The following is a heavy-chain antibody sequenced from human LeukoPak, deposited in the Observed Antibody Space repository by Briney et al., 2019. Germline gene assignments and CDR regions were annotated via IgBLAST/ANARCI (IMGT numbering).Heavy chain of an antibody. D-gene: IGHD5-24*01. V-gene: IGHV3-11*04. Sequence: PGGSLRLSCAASGFTFSDYYMSWIRQAPGKGLEWVSYISFSGSTISYADSVKGRFTISRDNSKNTLYLQMNSLRAEDTAVYYCAHPGERWLQRAAYFDYWGQGTLVTVSS. CDR3: AHPGERWLQRAAYFDY. J-gene: IGHJ4*02. CDR1: GFTFSDYY. CDR2: ISFSGSTI.